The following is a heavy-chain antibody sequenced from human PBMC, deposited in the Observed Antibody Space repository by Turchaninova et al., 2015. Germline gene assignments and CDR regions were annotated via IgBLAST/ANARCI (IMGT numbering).Heavy chain of an antibody. CDR3: ARGGAAAGMTPHFDY. Sequence: QVQLQQWGAGLLKPSETRSLTCPVYGGSLSAYYWSWIRQPPGKGLEWIGEINHSGSTNYNPSLKSRVTISVDTSKNQFSLRLSSVTAADTAVYYCARGGAAAGMTPHFDYWGQGTLVTVSS. J-gene: IGHJ4*02. V-gene: IGHV4-34*01. CDR2: INHSGST. CDR1: GGSLSAYY. D-gene: IGHD6-13*01.